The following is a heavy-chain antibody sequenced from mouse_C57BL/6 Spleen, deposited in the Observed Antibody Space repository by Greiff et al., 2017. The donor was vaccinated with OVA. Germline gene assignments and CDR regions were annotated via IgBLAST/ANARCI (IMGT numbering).Heavy chain of an antibody. J-gene: IGHJ2*01. CDR2: IDPENGDT. CDR1: GFNIKDDY. CDR3: TTHSSGYYFDY. Sequence: VQLKESGAELVRPGASVKLSCTASGFNIKDDYMHWVKQRPEQGLEWIGWIDPENGDTEYASKFQGKATITADTSSNTAYLQLSSLTSEDTAVYYCTTHSSGYYFDYWGQGTTLTVSS. D-gene: IGHD3-2*02. V-gene: IGHV14-4*01.